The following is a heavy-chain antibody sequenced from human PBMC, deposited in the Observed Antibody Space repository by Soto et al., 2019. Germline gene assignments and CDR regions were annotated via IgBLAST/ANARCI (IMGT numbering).Heavy chain of an antibody. CDR1: GGTFSSYA. J-gene: IGHJ4*02. Sequence: GASVKVSCKASGGTFSSYAISWVRQAPGQGLEWMGGIIPIFGTANYAQKFQGRVTITADKSTSTAYMELSSLRSEDTAVYYCARTYRYGYYFDYWCQGTLVTVSS. D-gene: IGHD5-18*01. CDR2: IIPIFGTA. CDR3: ARTYRYGYYFDY. V-gene: IGHV1-69*06.